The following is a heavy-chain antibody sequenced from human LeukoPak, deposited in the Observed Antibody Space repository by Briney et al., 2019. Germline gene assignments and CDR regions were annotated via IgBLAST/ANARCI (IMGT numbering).Heavy chain of an antibody. CDR3: ARVPESVGINYFDS. Sequence: LRLSCAASGFTFSNYAMNWVRQAPGKGLEWIGEINHRGNTNYNPSLKSRVTISVDTSKNQFSPKLRSVTAADTAVYYCARVPESVGINYFDSWGQGTQVTVSS. CDR1: GFTFSNYA. J-gene: IGHJ4*02. CDR2: INHRGNT. V-gene: IGHV4-34*01. D-gene: IGHD1-1*01.